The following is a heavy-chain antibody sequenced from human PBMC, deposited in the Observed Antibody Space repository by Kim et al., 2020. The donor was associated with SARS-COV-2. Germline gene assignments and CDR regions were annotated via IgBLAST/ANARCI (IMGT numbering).Heavy chain of an antibody. D-gene: IGHD3-10*01. V-gene: IGHV4-39*01. Sequence: SETLSLTCTVSGGSISSSSYYWGWIRQSPGKGLEWIGSIYYSGSTHYNPSLRSRVSISVDTSKHQFSLKLSSVTAADTAVYYCARHMSSPMIITLDSWCQGTLVTVPS. CDR3: ARHMSSPMIITLDS. CDR1: GGSISSSSYY. J-gene: IGHJ4*02. CDR2: IYYSGST.